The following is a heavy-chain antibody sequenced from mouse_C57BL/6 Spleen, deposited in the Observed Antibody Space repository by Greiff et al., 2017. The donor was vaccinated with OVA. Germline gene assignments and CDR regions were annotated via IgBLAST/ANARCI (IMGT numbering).Heavy chain of an antibody. CDR2: INPSNGGT. Sequence: QVQLQQSGTELVKPGASVKLSCKASGYTFTSYWMHWVKQRPGQGLEWIGNINPSNGGTNYNEKFKSKATLTVDKSSSTAYMQLSSLTSEDSAVYYCARPDGYYPHYFDYWGKGTTLTVSS. CDR3: ARPDGYYPHYFDY. J-gene: IGHJ2*01. V-gene: IGHV1-53*01. CDR1: GYTFTSYW. D-gene: IGHD2-3*01.